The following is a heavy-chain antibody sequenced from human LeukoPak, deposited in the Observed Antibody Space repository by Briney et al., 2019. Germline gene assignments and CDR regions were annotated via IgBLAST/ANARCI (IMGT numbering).Heavy chain of an antibody. D-gene: IGHD5-12*01. CDR1: DGSISSHY. CDR2: IYYSGST. V-gene: IGHV4-59*11. Sequence: SETLSLTCSVSDGSISSHYWSWIRQPPGKGLEWIGYIYYSGSTNYNPSLTSRVTISVDTSKNQFSLKLRSVTAADTAVYYCAREKGARPSSGYGWFDPWGQGTLVTVST. J-gene: IGHJ5*02. CDR3: AREKGARPSSGYGWFDP.